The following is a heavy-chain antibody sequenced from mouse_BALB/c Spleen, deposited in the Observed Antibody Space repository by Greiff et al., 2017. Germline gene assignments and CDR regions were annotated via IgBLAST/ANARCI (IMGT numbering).Heavy chain of an antibody. D-gene: IGHD2-14*01. CDR1: GFTFTDYY. V-gene: IGHV7-3*02. CDR3: ARSIRYDDGFAY. Sequence: EVMLVESGGGLVQPGGSLRLSCATSGFTFTDYYMSWVRQPPGKALEWLGFIRNKANGYTTEYSASVKGRFTISRDNSQSILYLQMNTLRAEDSATYYCARSIRYDDGFAYWGQGTLVTVSA. CDR2: IRNKANGYTT. J-gene: IGHJ3*01.